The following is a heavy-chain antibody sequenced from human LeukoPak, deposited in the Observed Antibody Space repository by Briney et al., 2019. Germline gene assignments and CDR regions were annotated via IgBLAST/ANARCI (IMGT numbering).Heavy chain of an antibody. CDR1: GFTFSSYG. Sequence: GGSLRLSCAASGFTFSSYGMHWVRQAPGKGLEWVAVIWYDGSNKYYADSVKGRFTISRDNSKNTLYLQMNSLRAEDTAGYYCAKDGPPAQFDYWGQGTLVTVSS. CDR3: AKDGPPAQFDY. J-gene: IGHJ4*02. V-gene: IGHV3-33*06. CDR2: IWYDGSNK.